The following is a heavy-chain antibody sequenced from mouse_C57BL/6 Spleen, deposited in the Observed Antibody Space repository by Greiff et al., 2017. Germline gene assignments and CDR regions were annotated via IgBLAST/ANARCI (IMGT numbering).Heavy chain of an antibody. D-gene: IGHD4-1*01. CDR2: ISSGGSYT. J-gene: IGHJ2*01. CDR1: GFTFSSYG. CDR3: ARGANWDGGFDY. Sequence: DVMLVESGGDLVKPGGSLKLSCAASGFTFSSYGMSWVRQTPDKRLEWVATISSGGSYTYYPDSVKGRFTISRDNAKNTLYLQMSSLKSEDTAMYYCARGANWDGGFDYWGQGTTLTVSS. V-gene: IGHV5-6*02.